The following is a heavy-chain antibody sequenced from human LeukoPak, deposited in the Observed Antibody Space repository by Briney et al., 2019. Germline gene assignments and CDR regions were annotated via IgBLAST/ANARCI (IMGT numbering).Heavy chain of an antibody. J-gene: IGHJ4*02. CDR1: GGSISPYY. D-gene: IGHD4-17*01. CDR2: ISYSGST. V-gene: IGHV4-59*01. Sequence: SETLSLTCAFSGGSISPYYWMWIRQPPGKGLEWIGYISYSGSTSFNPSLKSRVTISLDTSTNRVSLKLSSVTAANTALYYCARAGSFRLTTTLWGQGTLVTVSS. CDR3: ARAGSFRLTTTL.